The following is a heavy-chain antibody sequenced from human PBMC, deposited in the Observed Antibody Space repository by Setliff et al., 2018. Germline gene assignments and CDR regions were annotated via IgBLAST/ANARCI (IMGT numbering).Heavy chain of an antibody. CDR2: ISSSSGSI. CDR3: ARDRGSGSYFLRYFDY. Sequence: GGSLRLSCAASGFTFSSYSMNWVRQAPGKGLEWVSYISSSSGSIYYGDSVKGRFTISRDNAKNSLYLQMNSLRAEDTAMYYCARDRGSGSYFLRYFDYWGQGTLVTVSS. D-gene: IGHD1-26*01. CDR1: GFTFSSYS. J-gene: IGHJ4*02. V-gene: IGHV3-48*01.